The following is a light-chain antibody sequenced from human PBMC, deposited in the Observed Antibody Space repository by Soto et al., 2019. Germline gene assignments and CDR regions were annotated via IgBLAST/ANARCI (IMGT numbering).Light chain of an antibody. Sequence: QSALTQPRSVSGSPGQSVTISCTGISSDVDSYKRVSWYQQPPGTAPKLMIYEVSNRPSGVPDRFSGSRSVNTASLTISWLQAEDEADYYCCAYEGSHTWVFGTGTKVTVL. CDR2: EVS. V-gene: IGLV2-18*02. CDR1: SSDVDSYKR. CDR3: CAYEGSHTWV. J-gene: IGLJ1*01.